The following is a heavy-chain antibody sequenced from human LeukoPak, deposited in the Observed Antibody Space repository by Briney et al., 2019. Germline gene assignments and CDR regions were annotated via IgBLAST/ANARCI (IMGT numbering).Heavy chain of an antibody. J-gene: IGHJ1*01. V-gene: IGHV4-59*12. CDR3: ARGRNGDSSGYYYYPVRVYFQH. D-gene: IGHD3-22*01. CDR1: GGSISSYY. Sequence: SETLSLTCTVSGGSISSYYWSWIRQPPGKGLEWIGYIYYSGSTNYNPSLKSRVTISVDKSKNQFSLKLSSVTAADTAVYYCARGRNGDSSGYYYYPVRVYFQHWGQGTLVTVSS. CDR2: IYYSGST.